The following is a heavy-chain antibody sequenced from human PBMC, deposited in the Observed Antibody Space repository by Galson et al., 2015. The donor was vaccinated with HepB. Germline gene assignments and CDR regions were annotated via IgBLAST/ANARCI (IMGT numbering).Heavy chain of an antibody. Sequence: SLRLSCAASGFTLSGSAIHWVRQASGKGPEWVGRIRSRANNYATSYVPSLGGRFTISRDDSKNMAYLHMRSLKTEDTAVYYCARLRDFSGYSSRWGQGTPVTVSS. V-gene: IGHV3-73*01. CDR3: ARLRDFSGYSSR. CDR1: GFTLSGSA. D-gene: IGHD5-12*01. J-gene: IGHJ4*02. CDR2: IRSRANNYAT.